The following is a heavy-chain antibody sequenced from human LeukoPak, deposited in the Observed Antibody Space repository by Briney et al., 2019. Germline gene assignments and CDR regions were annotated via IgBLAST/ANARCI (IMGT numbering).Heavy chain of an antibody. CDR1: GYTFTSYG. CDR2: ISAYKGNT. V-gene: IGHV1-18*01. D-gene: IGHD3-3*01. Sequence: ASLKVSCMHSGYTFTSYGISGVRPAPEQGVGWMGWISAYKGNTNYAQKLQGRVTMTTDTSTSTASMQLRSLRSDDTAVYYCARDLYDFWSGYLDYWGQGTLVTVSS. CDR3: ARDLYDFWSGYLDY. J-gene: IGHJ4*02.